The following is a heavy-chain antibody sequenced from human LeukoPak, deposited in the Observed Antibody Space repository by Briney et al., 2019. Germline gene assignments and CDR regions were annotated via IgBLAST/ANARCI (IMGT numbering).Heavy chain of an antibody. V-gene: IGHV2-5*01. D-gene: IGHD1-26*01. CDR1: GFSLSTSGVG. J-gene: IGHJ1*01. Sequence: SGPTLVNPTQTLTLTCTFSGFSLSTSGVGVGWIRRPPGKALEWLALIFCNDDKRYSPSLKSRLTVTQDTSKNQVVPTMTNVHPVDTATYYCAHSGWYSGRYYAYFQHWGQGTLVTVSS. CDR3: AHSGWYSGRYYAYFQH. CDR2: IFCNDDK.